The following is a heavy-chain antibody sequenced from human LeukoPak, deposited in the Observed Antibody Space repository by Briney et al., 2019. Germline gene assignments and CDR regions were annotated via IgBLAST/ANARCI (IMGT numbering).Heavy chain of an antibody. CDR1: GYSFTTYA. CDR2: INTGNGNT. D-gene: IGHD3-10*01. V-gene: IGHV1-3*03. J-gene: IGHJ5*02. Sequence: GGSLRLSCAASGYSFTTYAMHWVRQAPGQRLEWMGCINTGNGNTKYSQEFQGRVTITRDTSASTAYMELSSLRSEDMAVYYCARGAKFRSYGSGTYYSSLPFDPWGQGTLVTVSS. CDR3: ARGAKFRSYGSGTYYSSLPFDP.